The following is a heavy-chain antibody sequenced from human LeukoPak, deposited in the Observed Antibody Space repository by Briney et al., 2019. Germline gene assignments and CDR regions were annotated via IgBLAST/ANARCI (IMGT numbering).Heavy chain of an antibody. CDR2: ISYDGSNK. Sequence: GGSLRLSCAASGFTFSSYGMHWVRQAPGKGLEWVAVISYDGSNKYYADSVKGRFTISRDNSKNTLYLQMNSLRAEDTAVYYCARVTTVVTLDWYFDLWGRGTLVTVSS. V-gene: IGHV3-30*03. D-gene: IGHD4-23*01. CDR3: ARVTTVVTLDWYFDL. CDR1: GFTFSSYG. J-gene: IGHJ2*01.